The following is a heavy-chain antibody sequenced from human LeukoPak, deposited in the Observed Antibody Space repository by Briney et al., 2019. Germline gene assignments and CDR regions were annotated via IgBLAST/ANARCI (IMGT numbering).Heavy chain of an antibody. J-gene: IGHJ6*02. V-gene: IGHV3-53*04. Sequence: GGSLRLSCAASGFTVSSNYMGWVRQAPGKGLEWVSVIYSGGSTYYADSVKGRFTISRHNSKNTLYLQMNSLRAEDTAVYYCAREGPTDFSTYYGMDVWGQGTTVTVSS. CDR3: AREGPTDFSTYYGMDV. CDR2: IYSGGST. D-gene: IGHD2/OR15-2a*01. CDR1: GFTVSSNY.